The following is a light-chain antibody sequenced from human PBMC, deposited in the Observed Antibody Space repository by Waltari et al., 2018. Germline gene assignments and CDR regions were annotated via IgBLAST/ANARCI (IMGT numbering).Light chain of an antibody. CDR2: EGT. V-gene: IGLV2-23*01. Sequence: QSALTQPASVSGSPGQSITIPCSGSSSDVGSYNLVSWYQPHPCKAPNLMIDEGTQRPCGVSNRFTGTKSSNAASLTISVLQADDEANYYCCSYSTSGTRVVFGGGTKLTVL. CDR3: CSYSTSGTRVV. J-gene: IGLJ2*01. CDR1: SSDVGSYNL.